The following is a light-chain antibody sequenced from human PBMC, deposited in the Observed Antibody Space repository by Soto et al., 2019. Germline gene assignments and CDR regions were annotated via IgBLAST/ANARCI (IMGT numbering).Light chain of an antibody. J-gene: IGKJ1*01. CDR1: QTVLYISNNKNY. Sequence: DIVMTQSPDSLAVSLGERATIDCKSSQTVLYISNNKNYLAWYQQKPGQPPKLLIYWASTRESGVPDRFSGSGSATDFTLTISSLQEEDVAVYYCQQFFTTPWTFGRGPKVEIK. CDR3: QQFFTTPWT. V-gene: IGKV4-1*01. CDR2: WAS.